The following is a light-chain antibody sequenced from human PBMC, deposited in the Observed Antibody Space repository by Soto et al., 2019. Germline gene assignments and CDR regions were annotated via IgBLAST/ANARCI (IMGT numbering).Light chain of an antibody. Sequence: MMMTQSQATLSLSPGERATLSCRASQSVSRSYLAWSQQKPGQAASLLIYGASSRATGIPDRFSGSGSGTDSTLTISRLQPEVFAVDYCQQYGSSPSFGQGTR. J-gene: IGKJ5*01. V-gene: IGKV3-20*01. CDR1: QSVSRSY. CDR3: QQYGSSPS. CDR2: GAS.